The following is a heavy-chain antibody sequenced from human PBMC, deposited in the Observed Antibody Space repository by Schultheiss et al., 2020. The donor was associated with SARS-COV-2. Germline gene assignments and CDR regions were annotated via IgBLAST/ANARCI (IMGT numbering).Heavy chain of an antibody. CDR3: ARVGTIFGVVPHYYYYYGMDV. CDR1: GYTFTGYY. Sequence: ASVKVSCKASGYTFTGYYMHWVRQAPGQGLEWMGWISAYNGNTNYAQKLQGRVTMTTDTSTSTAYMELRSLRSDDTAVYYCARVGTIFGVVPHYYYYYGMDVWGQGTTVTVSS. V-gene: IGHV1-18*04. J-gene: IGHJ6*02. CDR2: ISAYNGNT. D-gene: IGHD3-3*01.